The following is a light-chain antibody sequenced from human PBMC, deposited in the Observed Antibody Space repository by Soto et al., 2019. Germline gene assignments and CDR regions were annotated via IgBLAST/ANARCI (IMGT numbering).Light chain of an antibody. CDR1: QSVSSN. V-gene: IGKV3-15*01. J-gene: IGKJ4*01. CDR2: GAS. Sequence: EIVMTQSPATLSVSPGERATLSCRASQSVSSNLAWYQQKPGQAPRLLIYGASTRATGIPARFSGSGSGTEFTLTISSLQSEDFAVYDCQQRSNWPFTFGGGTKVDIK. CDR3: QQRSNWPFT.